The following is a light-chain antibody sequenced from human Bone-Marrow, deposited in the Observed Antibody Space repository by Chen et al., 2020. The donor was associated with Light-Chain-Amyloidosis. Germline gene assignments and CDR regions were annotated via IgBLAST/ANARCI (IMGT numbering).Light chain of an antibody. CDR2: RDT. CDR1: DLPTKY. Sequence: SYELTQPPSVSVSPVQTARITCSGDDLPTKYAYWYQQKPGQAPVLVIHRDTERPSGISERFSGSSSGTTTALTISGVQAEDEDDYHCQSADSSGTYEVIFGGGTKLTVL. CDR3: QSADSSGTYEVI. V-gene: IGLV3-25*03. J-gene: IGLJ2*01.